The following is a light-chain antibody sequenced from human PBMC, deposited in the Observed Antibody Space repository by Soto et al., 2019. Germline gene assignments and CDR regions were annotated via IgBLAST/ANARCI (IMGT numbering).Light chain of an antibody. CDR3: QTWGFGIRL. CDR2: VNSDGSH. J-gene: IGLJ3*02. CDR1: SGHSYYA. Sequence: QLVLTQSPSASASLGASVKLTCTLSSGHSYYAIAWHQQQPEKGPRYLMKVNSDGSHNKGDGIPDRFSGSSSGAERYLTISSLQSEEEADYYCQTWGFGIRLFSGRTPRTVL. V-gene: IGLV4-69*01.